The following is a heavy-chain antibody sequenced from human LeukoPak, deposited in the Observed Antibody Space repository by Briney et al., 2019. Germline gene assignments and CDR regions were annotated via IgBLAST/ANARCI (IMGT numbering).Heavy chain of an antibody. CDR2: ISSSGSGDNT. D-gene: IGHD1-26*01. CDR1: GVTLSTYA. Sequence: GGSLRLSCAASGVTLSTYAMSWARQAPGKGLEWVSGISSSGSGDNTYYADSVKGRFTISRDSSKNTLFLHMNTLRAEDTAIYYCAKDRTVGASYRYFDLWGRGTLVTVSS. CDR3: AKDRTVGASYRYFDL. J-gene: IGHJ2*01. V-gene: IGHV3-23*01.